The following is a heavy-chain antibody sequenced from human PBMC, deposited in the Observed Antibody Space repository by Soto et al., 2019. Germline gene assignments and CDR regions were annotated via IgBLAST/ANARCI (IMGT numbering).Heavy chain of an antibody. CDR2: ISYSGST. J-gene: IGHJ6*02. CDR3: GRDAVTKRDFYYYGMDV. V-gene: IGHV4-31*03. D-gene: IGHD4-4*01. Sequence: QVQLQESGPGLVKPSQTLSLTCTVSGGSIKNSGYYWSWIRQHPEQGLAWIGYISYSGSTDYAPSLKSRVTTSVDTSKNQFSLNLTSVTAADTAVYYCGRDAVTKRDFYYYGMDVWGRGTTVTVSS. CDR1: GGSIKNSGYY.